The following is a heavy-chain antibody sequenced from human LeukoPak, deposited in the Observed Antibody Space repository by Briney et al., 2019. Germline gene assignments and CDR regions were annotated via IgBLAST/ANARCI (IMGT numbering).Heavy chain of an antibody. Sequence: GGSLRLSCAASGFTFSSYAMHWVRQAPGKGLERVAVISYNGNNKYYAGSVKGRFTISRDNSKNTLYLQMNSLRAEDTAVYYCAREVEYFQHWGQGTLVTVSS. CDR3: AREVEYFQH. J-gene: IGHJ1*01. CDR1: GFTFSSYA. CDR2: ISYNGNNK. V-gene: IGHV3-30-3*01.